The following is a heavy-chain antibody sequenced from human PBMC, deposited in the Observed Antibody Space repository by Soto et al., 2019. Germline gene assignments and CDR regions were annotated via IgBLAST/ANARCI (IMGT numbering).Heavy chain of an antibody. V-gene: IGHV3-30*18. J-gene: IGHJ3*02. CDR2: ISYDGSNK. CDR1: GFTFSSYG. CDR3: AKGTPVQQLVRGDAFDI. D-gene: IGHD6-13*01. Sequence: QVQLVESGGGVVQPGRSLRLSCAASGFTFSSYGMHWVRQAPGKGLEWVAVISYDGSNKYYADSVKGRFTISRDNSKNXXYLQMNSLRAEDTAVYYCAKGTPVQQLVRGDAFDIWGQGTMVTVSS.